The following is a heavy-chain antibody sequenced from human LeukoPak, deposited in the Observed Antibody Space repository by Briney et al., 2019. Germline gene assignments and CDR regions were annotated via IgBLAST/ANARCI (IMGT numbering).Heavy chain of an antibody. CDR1: GFTFSMYT. CDR3: ARDKAGTTPYYYYSMDV. CDR2: ISSSSSYI. J-gene: IGHJ6*03. D-gene: IGHD1-14*01. V-gene: IGHV3-21*01. Sequence: PGGSLRLSCAASGFTFSMYTMSWVRQAPGKGLEWVSSISSSSSYIYYADSVKGRFTISRDNAKHSLYLQMNSLRAEDTAVYYCARDKAGTTPYYYYSMDVWGKGTTVTVSS.